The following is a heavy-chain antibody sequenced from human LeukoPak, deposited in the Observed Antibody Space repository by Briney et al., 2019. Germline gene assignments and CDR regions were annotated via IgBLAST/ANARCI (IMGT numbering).Heavy chain of an antibody. CDR2: INHSGST. CDR3: ARGYPITVRGVIITAYYYYGMDV. V-gene: IGHV4-34*01. J-gene: IGHJ6*02. Sequence: PSETLSLTCAVYGGSFSGYYWSWIRQPPGKGLEWIGEINHSGSTNYNPSLKSRVTISVDTSKNQFSLKLSSVTAADTAVYYCARGYPITVRGVIITAYYYYGMDVWGQGTTVTVSS. D-gene: IGHD3-10*01. CDR1: GGSFSGYY.